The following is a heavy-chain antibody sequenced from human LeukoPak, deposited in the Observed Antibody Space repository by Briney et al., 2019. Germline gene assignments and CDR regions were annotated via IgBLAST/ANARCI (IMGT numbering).Heavy chain of an antibody. CDR3: ARRVYGDSYFDY. V-gene: IGHV4-39*01. J-gene: IGHJ4*02. CDR1: GGSISSSSYY. Sequence: PSETLPLTCTVSGGSISSSSYYWGWIRQPPGKGLEWIGSNYYSGSTYDNPSLRSPVTISVDTYKNKFSLKLSSVTAADTDVYYCARRVYGDSYFDYWGQGTLVTVSS. CDR2: NYYSGST. D-gene: IGHD4-17*01.